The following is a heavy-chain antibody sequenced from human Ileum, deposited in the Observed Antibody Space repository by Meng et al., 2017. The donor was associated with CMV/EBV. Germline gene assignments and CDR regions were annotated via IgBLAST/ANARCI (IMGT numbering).Heavy chain of an antibody. CDR2: IYYSGST. Sequence: VHLQEWVHGLVRPSETLSLTCTVSGGSISTTNYYGGWIRQPPGKGLEWIATIYYSGSTYYNPSLKSRVTISVDMSKNHFSLKMSSVTAADTAVYYCGRSFALRGSYHNWFDPWGQGTLVTVSS. D-gene: IGHD1-26*01. J-gene: IGHJ5*02. CDR1: GGSISTTNYY. CDR3: GRSFALRGSYHNWFDP. V-gene: IGHV4-39*07.